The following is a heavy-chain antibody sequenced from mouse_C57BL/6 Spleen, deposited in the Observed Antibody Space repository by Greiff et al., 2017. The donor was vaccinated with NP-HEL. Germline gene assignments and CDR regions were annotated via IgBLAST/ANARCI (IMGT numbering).Heavy chain of an antibody. CDR1: FSPFPLSF. J-gene: IGHJ2*01. CDR3: ARLGDFFDY. CDR2: IDPSDSET. V-gene: IGHV1-52*01. Sequence: LQQPLAELVLPFSSFPLSFPSSFSPFPLSFLPFFPPLPLQGLEWIGNIDPSDSETHYNQKFKDKATLTVDKSSSTAYMQLSSLTSEDSAVYYCARLGDFFDYWGQGTTLTVSS.